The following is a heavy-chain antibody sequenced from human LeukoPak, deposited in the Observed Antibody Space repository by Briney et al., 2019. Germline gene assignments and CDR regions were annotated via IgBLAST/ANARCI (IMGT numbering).Heavy chain of an antibody. D-gene: IGHD3-22*01. J-gene: IGHJ3*02. CDR1: GFTFSSYA. V-gene: IGHV3-23*01. CDR2: ISGSGGST. Sequence: GGSLRLSCAASGFTFSSYAMSWVRQAPGKGLEWVSAISGSGGSTYYADSVKGRFTISRDNSKNTLYLQMNSLRAEDTAVYYCAKGGGTYYYDSSPAFDIWGQGTMVTVSS. CDR3: AKGGGTYYYDSSPAFDI.